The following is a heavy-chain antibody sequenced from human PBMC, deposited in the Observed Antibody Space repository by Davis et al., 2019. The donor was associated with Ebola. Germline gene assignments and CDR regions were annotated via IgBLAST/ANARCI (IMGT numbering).Heavy chain of an antibody. CDR3: AQQLGDYGGNALRY. V-gene: IGHV3-11*06. Sequence: PGVSLRLSCAASGFTFSVYYMSWIRQAPGKGPEWVSSISSSASYKNYADSVKGRFTISRDDAKKSLYLQMDSLRAEDTAVYYCAQQLGDYGGNALRYWGQGTLVTVSS. J-gene: IGHJ4*02. CDR2: ISSSASYK. CDR1: GFTFSVYY. D-gene: IGHD4-23*01.